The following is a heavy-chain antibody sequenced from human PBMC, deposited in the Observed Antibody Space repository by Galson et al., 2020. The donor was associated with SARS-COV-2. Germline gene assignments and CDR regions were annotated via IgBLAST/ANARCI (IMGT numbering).Heavy chain of an antibody. D-gene: IGHD6-19*01. J-gene: IGHJ5*02. CDR2: IYHSGST. V-gene: IGHV4-38-2*01. Sequence: SETLSLTCAVSGYSISSDYCWGWIRQPPGKGLEWIGSIYHSGSTYYNPSLKSRVTISVDTSKNQFSLKLSSVTAADTAMYYCERYTGGDSGWFHCDLWGQGALVTVSS. CDR1: GYSISSDYC. CDR3: ERYTGGDSGWFHCDL.